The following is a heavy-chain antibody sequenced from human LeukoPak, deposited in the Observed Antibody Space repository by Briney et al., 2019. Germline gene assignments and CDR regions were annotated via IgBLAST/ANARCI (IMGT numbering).Heavy chain of an antibody. V-gene: IGHV4-38-2*02. Sequence: PSETLSLTCTVSGYSISNGYYWGWIRQPPGKGLEWIGSIYHSGSTYYNPSLKSRVTISVDTSKNQFSLKMNSVTAADTAVYYCARNLWFGELLAAELDRFDPWGQGTLVSVSS. CDR3: ARNLWFGELLAAELDRFDP. CDR1: GYSISNGYY. J-gene: IGHJ5*02. D-gene: IGHD3-10*01. CDR2: IYHSGST.